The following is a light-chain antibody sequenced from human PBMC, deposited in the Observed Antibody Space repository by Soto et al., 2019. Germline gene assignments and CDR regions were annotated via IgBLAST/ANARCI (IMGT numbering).Light chain of an antibody. CDR1: QGISSY. CDR3: QQLNSYPIT. CDR2: AAS. Sequence: DLQLTQSPSLPSLWXAANVSITSXASQGISSYLAWYQQKPGKAPKLLIYAASTLQSGVPSRFSGSGSGTEFTLTISSLQPEDFATYYCQQLNSYPITFGQGTRLEIK. V-gene: IGKV1-9*01. J-gene: IGKJ5*01.